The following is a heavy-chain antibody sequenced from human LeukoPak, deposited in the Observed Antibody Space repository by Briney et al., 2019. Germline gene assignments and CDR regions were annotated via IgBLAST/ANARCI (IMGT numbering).Heavy chain of an antibody. CDR3: VRDRDWGFDS. D-gene: IGHD7-27*01. J-gene: IGHJ4*02. CDR1: GFTFTSYT. V-gene: IGHV3-48*01. Sequence: GGSLRLSCAASGFTFTSYTMNWVRQAPGKGLEWVSHIGTGTSTVGYADSIKGRFTISRDNAKNSVDLQMSSLRVDDSAVYYCVRDRDWGFDSWGQGTLVTVSS. CDR2: IGTGTSTV.